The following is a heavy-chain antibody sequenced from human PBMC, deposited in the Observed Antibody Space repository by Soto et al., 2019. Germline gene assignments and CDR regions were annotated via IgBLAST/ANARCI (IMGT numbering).Heavy chain of an antibody. J-gene: IGHJ3*02. Sequence: EVQLVESGGGLVKPGGSLRLSCAASGFTFSNAWMSWVRQAPGKGLGWVGRIKSKTDGGTTDYAAPVKGRFTISRDDSKNTLYLQMNSLKTEDTAVYYCTTGSFNWNYIMNAFDIWGQGTMVTVSS. V-gene: IGHV3-15*01. CDR1: GFTFSNAW. CDR3: TTGSFNWNYIMNAFDI. D-gene: IGHD1-7*01. CDR2: IKSKTDGGTT.